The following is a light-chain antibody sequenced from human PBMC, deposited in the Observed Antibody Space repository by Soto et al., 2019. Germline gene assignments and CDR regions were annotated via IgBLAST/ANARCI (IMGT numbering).Light chain of an antibody. V-gene: IGKV3-15*01. CDR2: GAS. Sequence: DIVMTQSPATLSVSPGERATLSCRVSQSVRRKLAWYQQTRGQAPRRLNYGASTRATGVPARFSGSGSGTEITRTSSNRQAEEFAVYHCQQYDKWPRACGQGTKGDIK. CDR1: QSVRRK. CDR3: QQYDKWPRA. J-gene: IGKJ1*01.